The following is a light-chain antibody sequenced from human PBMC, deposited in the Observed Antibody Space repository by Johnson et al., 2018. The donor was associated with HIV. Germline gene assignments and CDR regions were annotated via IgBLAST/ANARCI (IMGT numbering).Light chain of an antibody. CDR3: GTWDSSLSAGV. CDR2: DNN. Sequence: QSVLTQPPSVSAAPGQKVTSSCSGSSSNIGNNYVSWYQQLPGTAPKLLIYDNNKRPSGIPDRFSASKSGTSATLGITGLQTGDEADYYCGTWDSSLSAGVFGTGTKVTVL. V-gene: IGLV1-51*01. J-gene: IGLJ1*01. CDR1: SSNIGNNY.